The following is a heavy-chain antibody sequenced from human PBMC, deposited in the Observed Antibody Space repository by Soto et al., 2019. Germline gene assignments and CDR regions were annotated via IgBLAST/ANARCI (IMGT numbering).Heavy chain of an antibody. CDR1: GXTFRSYS. CDR2: ISGSGGNT. Sequence: GGSLRLSCAASGXTFRSYSMNWVRQAPGKGLEWVSSISGSGGNTYYADSVKGRFTISRDNSKTTLYLQMNSLRAEDTAVYYCAKLQYARDYGDYYDDCFDPWGQGTLVTVSS. CDR3: AKLQYARDYGDYYDDCFDP. V-gene: IGHV3-23*01. J-gene: IGHJ5*02. D-gene: IGHD4-17*01.